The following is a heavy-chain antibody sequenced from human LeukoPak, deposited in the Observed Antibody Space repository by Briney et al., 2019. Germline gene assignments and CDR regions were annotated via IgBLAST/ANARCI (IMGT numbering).Heavy chain of an antibody. J-gene: IGHJ2*01. CDR2: ISGGGEDT. Sequence: GGSLRLSCAASGFTFTSYVMSWIRQAPGKGLEWVSAISGGGEDTYYPDSVKGRFTISRDNSKNTLYLQMNSLRAEDTAIYYCAKPRAMTTGVGRYFDLWGRGTLVTVSS. V-gene: IGHV3-23*01. CDR1: GFTFTSYV. CDR3: AKPRAMTTGVGRYFDL. D-gene: IGHD1-1*01.